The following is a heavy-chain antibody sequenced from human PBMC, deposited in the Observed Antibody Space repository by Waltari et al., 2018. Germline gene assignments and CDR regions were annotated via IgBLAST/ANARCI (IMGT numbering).Heavy chain of an antibody. CDR2: IDGDGTTT. D-gene: IGHD1-1*01. J-gene: IGHJ4*02. CDR3: TRDWRHMAFDY. Sequence: EIHLLESGGGLVQPGWSLRLSCTGSGFSIGYFWMHWARLTPGKGLLGVSRIDGDGTTTTYADSVKGRFTISRDNAKNTVYLDMSSLRVEDTAVYFCTRDWRHMAFDYWGQGTRVTVSS. V-gene: IGHV3-74*01. CDR1: GFSIGYFW.